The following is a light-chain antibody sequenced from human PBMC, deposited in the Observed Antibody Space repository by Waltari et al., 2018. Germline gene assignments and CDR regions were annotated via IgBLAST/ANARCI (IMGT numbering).Light chain of an antibody. CDR1: SSDVGSYNF. J-gene: IGLJ2*01. Sequence: QSALTQPASVSGSPGQSITISCTGTSSDVGSYNFVSWYQQHPGNAPKLIISEVTKRPSGVSNRFSGSKSGNPASLTISGLQADDEADYYCCSFASRIGVFGGGTKVTVL. CDR3: CSFASRIGV. CDR2: EVT. V-gene: IGLV2-23*02.